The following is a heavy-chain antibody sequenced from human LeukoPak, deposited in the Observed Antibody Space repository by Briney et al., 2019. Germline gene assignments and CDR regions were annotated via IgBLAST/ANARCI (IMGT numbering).Heavy chain of an antibody. CDR1: GFTFDDYG. D-gene: IGHD3-10*01. J-gene: IGHJ5*02. CDR3: TTLWFGESTFVNP. Sequence: GGSLRLSCAASGFTFDDYGMSWVRQAPGKGLEWVGRIKSETDGGATDYATPVKGRFTISRDDSKNTLYLQMNSLKTEDTAVYYCTTLWFGESTFVNPWGQGTLVTVSS. CDR2: IKSETDGGAT. V-gene: IGHV3-15*01.